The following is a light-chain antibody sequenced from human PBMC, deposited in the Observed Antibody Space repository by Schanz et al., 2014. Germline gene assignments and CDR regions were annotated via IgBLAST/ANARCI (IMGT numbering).Light chain of an antibody. J-gene: IGKJ2*01. CDR3: QQLNSYPRT. CDR1: EVISHY. V-gene: IGKV1-9*01. Sequence: IQLTQSPSSLSASVGDRVSITCRASEVISHYVAWYQQKPGKAPNLLIYAASTLQSGVPSRFSGSGSGTDFTLTISSLQTEDFATYYCQQLNSYPRTFGQGTKLEIK. CDR2: AAS.